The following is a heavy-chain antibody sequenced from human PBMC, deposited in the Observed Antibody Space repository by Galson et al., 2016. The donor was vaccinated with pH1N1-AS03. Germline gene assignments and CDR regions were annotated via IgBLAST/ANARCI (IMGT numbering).Heavy chain of an antibody. CDR1: GGSMTSPDW. J-gene: IGHJ4*02. Sequence: ETLSLTCAVSGGSMTSPDWWTWVRQPPGKGLEWIGEVHYSGTTSYTPSLNSRVTMSIDKSNNQFSLNLGSVTAADTAVYFCASAGYHTPGYHYWGQGALVTVSS. V-gene: IGHV4-4*01. D-gene: IGHD3-16*02. CDR2: VHYSGTT. CDR3: ASAGYHTPGYHY.